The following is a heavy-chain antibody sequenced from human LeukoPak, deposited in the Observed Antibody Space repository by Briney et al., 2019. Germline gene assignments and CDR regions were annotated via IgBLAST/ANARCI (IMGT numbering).Heavy chain of an antibody. CDR1: GGSFSGYY. V-gene: IGHV4-59*10. D-gene: IGHD3-22*01. J-gene: IGHJ4*02. CDR3: ASRSGYYKGGFDY. Sequence: PSETLSLTCAVYGGSFSGYYWSWIRQPAGKGLEWIGRIYTSGSTNYNPSLKSRVTISVDTSKNQFSLKLSSVTAADTAVYYCASRSGYYKGGFDYWGQGTLVTVSS. CDR2: IYTSGST.